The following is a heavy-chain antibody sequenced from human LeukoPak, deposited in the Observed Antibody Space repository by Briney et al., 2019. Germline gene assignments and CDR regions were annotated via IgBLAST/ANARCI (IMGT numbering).Heavy chain of an antibody. CDR2: INPSGGST. Sequence: ASVKVSCTASGYTFTTYSMHWVRQAPGQGLEWMGIINPSGGSTDYAQKFQGRVTVTRDTSTSTVYMELSSLRSEDTAVYYCARPLAPVMLNAFDIWGQGTMVTVSS. V-gene: IGHV1-46*01. CDR3: ARPLAPVMLNAFDI. D-gene: IGHD2-8*01. CDR1: GYTFTTYS. J-gene: IGHJ3*02.